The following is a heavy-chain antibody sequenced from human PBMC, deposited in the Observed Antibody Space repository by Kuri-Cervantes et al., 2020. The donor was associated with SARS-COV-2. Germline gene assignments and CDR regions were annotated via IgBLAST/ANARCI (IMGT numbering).Heavy chain of an antibody. CDR2: SNHSGST. J-gene: IGHJ4*02. D-gene: IGHD2-2*01. CDR3: ATEGCRNTICYLFDY. V-gene: IGHV4-34*01. Sequence: SETLSLTCAVYGGSFSGYYWSWIRQPPGKGLEWIGESNHSGSTNYNPSLKSRVTIAVDTSKNQFSLKLSSVTAADTAVYYCATEGCRNTICYLFDYWGQGTLVTVSS. CDR1: GGSFSGYY.